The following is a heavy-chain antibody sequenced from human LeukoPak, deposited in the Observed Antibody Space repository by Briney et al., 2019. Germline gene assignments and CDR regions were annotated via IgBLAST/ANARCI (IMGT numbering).Heavy chain of an antibody. CDR3: AMYCSSTSCYPIPH. D-gene: IGHD2-2*01. CDR2: INHSGST. J-gene: IGHJ1*01. CDR1: GGSFSGYY. V-gene: IGHV4-34*01. Sequence: SETLSLSCAVYGGSFSGYYWSRIRQPPGKGLEWIGEINHSGSTNYNPSLKSRVTISVDTSKNQFSLKLSSVTAADTAVYYCAMYCSSTSCYPIPHWGQGTLVTVSS.